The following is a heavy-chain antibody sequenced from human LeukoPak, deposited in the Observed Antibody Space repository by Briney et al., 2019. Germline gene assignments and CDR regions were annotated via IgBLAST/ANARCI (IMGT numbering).Heavy chain of an antibody. J-gene: IGHJ4*02. V-gene: IGHV3-23*01. D-gene: IGHD3-9*01. CDR3: AKWGDYDILTGYYVSDF. Sequence: GASLRLSCAASGFIFRNYAMSWVSQAPGKGLEWVSAITGSGDTTYYADSVKGRFTISRDNSKNTLYVEMNTLRAEDTAVYYCAKWGDYDILTGYYVSDFWGQATLVTVSS. CDR1: GFIFRNYA. CDR2: ITGSGDTT.